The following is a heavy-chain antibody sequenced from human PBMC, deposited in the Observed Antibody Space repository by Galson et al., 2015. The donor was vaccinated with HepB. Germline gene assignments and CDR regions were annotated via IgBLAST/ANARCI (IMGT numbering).Heavy chain of an antibody. CDR3: ARDVRGGYCSSTSCHTADALYY. CDR2: IIPILGIA. Sequence: SVKVSCKASGGTFSSYAISWVRQAPGQGLEWMGGIIPILGIANYAQKFQGRVTITADKSTSTAYMELSSLRSEDTAVYYCARDVRGGYCSSTSCHTADALYYWGQGTLVTVSS. J-gene: IGHJ4*02. CDR1: GGTFSSYA. D-gene: IGHD2-2*02. V-gene: IGHV1-69*10.